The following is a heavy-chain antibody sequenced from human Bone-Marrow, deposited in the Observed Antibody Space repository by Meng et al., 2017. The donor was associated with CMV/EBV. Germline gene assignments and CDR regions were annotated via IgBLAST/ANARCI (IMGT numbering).Heavy chain of an antibody. CDR3: ARGASITGSLEDGMDV. CDR2: MNPNSGNT. V-gene: IGHV1-8*01. J-gene: IGHJ6*02. Sequence: ASVKVSCKASGYTFTSYDINWVRQATGQGLEWMGWMNPNSGNTGYAQKFQGRVTMTRNTSISTAYMELSSLRSEDTAVYYCARGASITGSLEDGMDVWGQGTTAAFSS. CDR1: GYTFTSYD. D-gene: IGHD1-20*01.